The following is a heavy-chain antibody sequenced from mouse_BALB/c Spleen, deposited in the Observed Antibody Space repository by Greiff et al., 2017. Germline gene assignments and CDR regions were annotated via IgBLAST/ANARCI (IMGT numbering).Heavy chain of an antibody. D-gene: IGHD2-10*02. Sequence: EVKLQESGGGLVQPGGSLKLSCAASGFDFSRYWMSWVRQAPGKGLEWIGEINPDSSTINYTPSLKDKFIISRDNAKNTLYLQMSKVRSEDTALYYCARREYGNYDYYAMDYWGQGTSVTVSS. V-gene: IGHV4-1*02. CDR2: INPDSSTI. CDR3: ARREYGNYDYYAMDY. J-gene: IGHJ4*01. CDR1: GFDFSRYW.